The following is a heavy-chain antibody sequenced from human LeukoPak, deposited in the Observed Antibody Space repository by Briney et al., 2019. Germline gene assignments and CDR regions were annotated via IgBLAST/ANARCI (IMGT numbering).Heavy chain of an antibody. CDR1: GYSFTSYW. Sequence: GESLKISSNGSGYSFTSYWIGWGRQMPAEGLEWMGIIYPGASDTRYSPSFQGQVTISADKSISTAYLQWSSLKAADTAMYYCAAGPRYSIDYWGQGTLVTVSS. CDR2: IYPGASDT. V-gene: IGHV5-51*01. D-gene: IGHD6-13*01. CDR3: AAGPRYSIDY. J-gene: IGHJ4*02.